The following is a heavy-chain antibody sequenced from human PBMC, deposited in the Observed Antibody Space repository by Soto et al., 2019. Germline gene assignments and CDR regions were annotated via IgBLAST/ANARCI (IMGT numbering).Heavy chain of an antibody. CDR3: AKGGYCSSTSCYVDY. V-gene: IGHV3-30*18. Sequence: PGGSLRLSCAASGFTFSSYGMHWVRQAPGKGLEWVAVISYDGSNKYYADSVKVRFTISRDNSKDTLYLQMNSRRAEDTAVYYCAKGGYCSSTSCYVDYWGQGTLVTVPQ. D-gene: IGHD2-2*01. CDR2: ISYDGSNK. J-gene: IGHJ4*02. CDR1: GFTFSSYG.